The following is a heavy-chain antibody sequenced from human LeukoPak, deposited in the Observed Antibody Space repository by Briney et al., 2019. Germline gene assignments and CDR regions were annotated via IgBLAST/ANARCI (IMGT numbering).Heavy chain of an antibody. D-gene: IGHD1-26*01. CDR2: IHPRDSDT. CDR1: GYTFTAYW. V-gene: IGHV5-51*01. Sequence: GESLQISCQGSGYTFTAYWIGWVRQMPGKGLEWVGIIHPRDSDTRYSPSFQGQVTISADKSITTAYLQWSSLKAPDTAMYYCGRHQHSGSYGAFDIWGQRTMATVSS. J-gene: IGHJ3*02. CDR3: GRHQHSGSYGAFDI.